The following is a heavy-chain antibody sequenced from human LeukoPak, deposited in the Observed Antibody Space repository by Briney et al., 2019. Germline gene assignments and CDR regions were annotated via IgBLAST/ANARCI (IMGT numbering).Heavy chain of an antibody. Sequence: GGPLRLSCAASGFTFDDYAMHWVRQAPGKGLQWVSSINWNSGSLDYADSVKGRFTVSRDNAKNTLYLQMNSLRVDDTALYYCAKGHSSGYYWGGMDVWGQGTTVTVSS. CDR1: GFTFDDYA. CDR3: AKGHSSGYYWGGMDV. J-gene: IGHJ6*02. V-gene: IGHV3-9*01. D-gene: IGHD3-22*01. CDR2: INWNSGSL.